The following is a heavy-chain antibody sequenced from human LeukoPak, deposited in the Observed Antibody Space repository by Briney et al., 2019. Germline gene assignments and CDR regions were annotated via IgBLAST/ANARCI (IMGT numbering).Heavy chain of an antibody. D-gene: IGHD5-24*01. CDR1: GYSFSNYW. V-gene: IGHV5-51*01. J-gene: IGHJ4*02. CDR2: IYPGDSDT. Sequence: GESLKISCKGSGYSFSNYWIGWVRQMPGKGLEWMGIIYPGDSDTRYSPSFQGQVTISADKSISTAYLQWSSLKASDSAMYYCARQGWLQYPHYWGQGTLVTVSS. CDR3: ARQGWLQYPHY.